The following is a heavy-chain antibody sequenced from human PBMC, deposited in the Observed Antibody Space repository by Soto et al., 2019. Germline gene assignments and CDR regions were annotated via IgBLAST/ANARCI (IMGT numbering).Heavy chain of an antibody. CDR3: AHKGPEAWPLDY. Sequence: QITLKESGPTLVRPTQTLTLTCAFSGFSLSTSGVGVGWIRQPPGKALEWLAVIYWDDSKHYRPSLRSRLTITEATAKNQVVLTITNMDPMDTGTYYCAHKGPEAWPLDYWGQGTLVTVSS. CDR1: GFSLSTSGVG. CDR2: IYWDDSK. V-gene: IGHV2-5*02. J-gene: IGHJ4*02.